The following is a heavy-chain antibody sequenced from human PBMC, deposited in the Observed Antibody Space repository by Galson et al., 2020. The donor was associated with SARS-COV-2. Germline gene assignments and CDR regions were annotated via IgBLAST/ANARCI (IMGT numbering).Heavy chain of an antibody. CDR2: IYSSGNT. V-gene: IGHV4-59*01. D-gene: IGHD6-6*01. CDR1: GGSISGYY. J-gene: IGHJ4*02. CDR3: ARRVAVSPRYYFDY. Sequence: SETLSLTCTVSGGSISGYYWTWIRQAPEKGLEWIGCIYSSGNTNYNPSLNSRVTISLDAAKNQLSLKLSSVTAADTAVYYCARRVAVSPRYYFDYWGQGALVTVTS.